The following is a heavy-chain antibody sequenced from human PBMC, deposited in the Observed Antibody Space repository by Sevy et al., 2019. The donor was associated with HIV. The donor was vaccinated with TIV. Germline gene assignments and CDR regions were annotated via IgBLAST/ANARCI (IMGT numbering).Heavy chain of an antibody. CDR2: IFYSRST. V-gene: IGHV4-59*01. J-gene: IGHJ6*02. CDR3: ARGDPELFYGMDV. CDR1: GDSLSGYY. Sequence: SETLSLTCTVSGDSLSGYYWNWIRQPPGKGLEWIGYIFYSRSTTYNPSLKSRVTISKDTSKNQFSLKLTSVTAADTAVYYCARGDPELFYGMDVWGQGTTVTVSS. D-gene: IGHD1-7*01.